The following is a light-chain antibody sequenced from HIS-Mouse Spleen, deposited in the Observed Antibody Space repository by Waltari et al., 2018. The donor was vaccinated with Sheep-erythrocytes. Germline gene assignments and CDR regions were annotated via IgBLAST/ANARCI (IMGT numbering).Light chain of an antibody. CDR2: KVS. Sequence: DVVMTKSPLSLPVTLGQPASISCRSSQSLVHSDGTTYLNWLQQRPGQSPRRLIYKVSNRDSGVPDRFSGSGSGTDFTLKISRVEAEDVGVYYCMQGTFGQGTKLEIK. V-gene: IGKV2-30*02. J-gene: IGKJ2*01. CDR3: MQGT. CDR1: QSLVHSDGTTY.